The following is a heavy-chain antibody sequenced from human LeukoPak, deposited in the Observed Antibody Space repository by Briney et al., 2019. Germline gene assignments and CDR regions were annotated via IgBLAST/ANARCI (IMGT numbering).Heavy chain of an antibody. CDR2: ISSSSSYI. CDR1: GFTFSSYS. J-gene: IGHJ4*02. CDR3: ARGGITGENDY. V-gene: IGHV3-21*01. Sequence: GGSLRLSCAASGFTFSSYSMNWVRQAPGKGLEWVSSISSSSSYIYYADSVKGRFTISRDNSKNTLYLQMNSLRAEDTAVYYCARGGITGENDYWGQGTLVTVSS. D-gene: IGHD1-20*01.